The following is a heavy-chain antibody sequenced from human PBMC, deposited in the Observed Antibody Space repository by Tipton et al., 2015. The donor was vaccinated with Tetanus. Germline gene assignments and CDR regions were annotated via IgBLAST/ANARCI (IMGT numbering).Heavy chain of an antibody. D-gene: IGHD2-21*01. J-gene: IGHJ6*02. Sequence: TLSLTCTVSGGSFSSSNDYWAWIRQPPGKGLEWVGSIYYGGSTYFNPSLRSRGTISIDTSRNQFSLQLAFVTAADTAIYYCARERIEAFYYHGLDVWGPGTTVTVSS. CDR2: IYYGGST. V-gene: IGHV4-39*07. CDR3: ARERIEAFYYHGLDV. CDR1: GGSFSSSNDY.